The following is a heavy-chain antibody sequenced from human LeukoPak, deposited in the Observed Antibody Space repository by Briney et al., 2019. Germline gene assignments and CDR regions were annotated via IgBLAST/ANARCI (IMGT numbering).Heavy chain of an antibody. V-gene: IGHV4-39*07. CDR2: IYYSGST. J-gene: IGHJ6*03. CDR3: ARGGRRGYSYGYSHYYYMDV. Sequence: SETLSLTCTVSGGSISSSSYYWGWIRQPPGKGLEWSGSIYYSGSTYYNPSLKSRVTISVDTSKNQFSLKLSSVTAADTAVYYCARGGRRGYSYGYSHYYYMDVWGKGTTVTVSS. CDR1: GGSISSSSYY. D-gene: IGHD5-18*01.